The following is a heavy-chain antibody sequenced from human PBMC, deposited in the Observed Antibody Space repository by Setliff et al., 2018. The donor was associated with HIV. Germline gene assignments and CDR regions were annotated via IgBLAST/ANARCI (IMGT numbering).Heavy chain of an antibody. CDR2: INAGDDNT. Sequence: ALVKVSCKAFGYTFSTNAIHWVRQAPGQRLEWMGYINAGDDNTRYSEKFQGRVTITMDTSTSTAYMELRSLKSDDTAVYYCARGKTWLRFLDYWGQGTLVTVSS. J-gene: IGHJ4*02. D-gene: IGHD5-12*01. CDR1: GYTFSTNA. V-gene: IGHV1-3*01. CDR3: ARGKTWLRFLDY.